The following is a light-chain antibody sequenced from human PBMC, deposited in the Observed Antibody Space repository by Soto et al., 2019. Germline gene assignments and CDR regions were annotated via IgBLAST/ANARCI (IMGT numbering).Light chain of an antibody. CDR2: DVS. J-gene: IGLJ1*01. CDR1: SSDVGAYNY. CDR3: SSYTSGSTLYV. Sequence: QSVLTQPASVSGSPGQSITVSCTGTSSDVGAYNYVSWYQQHPGKAPKLMIYDVSNRPSGVSNRFSGSKSGNTASLTISGLQAEDEADYSCSSYTSGSTLYVFGTGTKLTVL. V-gene: IGLV2-14*01.